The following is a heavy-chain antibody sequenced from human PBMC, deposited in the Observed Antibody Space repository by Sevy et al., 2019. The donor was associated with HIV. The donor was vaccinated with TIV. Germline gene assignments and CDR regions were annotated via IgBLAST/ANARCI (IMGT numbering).Heavy chain of an antibody. Sequence: SESLSLTCTVSGGSINSYYWSWIRQPPGKGLEWIGYIHYSGSTNYNASFKSRVTISVDTSKNQFSLKLNSVTAADTAVYYCARDFSFTSGGCWSYNWFDPWGQGTLVTVSS. D-gene: IGHD2-15*01. J-gene: IGHJ5*02. V-gene: IGHV4-59*01. CDR1: GGSINSYY. CDR2: IHYSGST. CDR3: ARDFSFTSGGCWSYNWFDP.